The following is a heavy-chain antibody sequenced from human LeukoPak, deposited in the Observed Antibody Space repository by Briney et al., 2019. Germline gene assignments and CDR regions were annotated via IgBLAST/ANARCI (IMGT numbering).Heavy chain of an antibody. CDR3: ARSPHILTGENFDY. J-gene: IGHJ4*02. CDR1: GYTFTSYY. D-gene: IGHD3-9*01. CDR2: INPNSGGT. V-gene: IGHV1-2*02. Sequence: ASVKVSCKTSGYTFTSYYIHWLRQAPGQGLEWMGWINPNSGGTNYAQKFQGRVTMTRDTSISTAYMELSRLGSDDTAVYYCARSPHILTGENFDYWGQGTLVTVSS.